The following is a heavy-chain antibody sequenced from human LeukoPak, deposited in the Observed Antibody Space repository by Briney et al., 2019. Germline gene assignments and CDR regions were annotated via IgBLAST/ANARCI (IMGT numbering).Heavy chain of an antibody. D-gene: IGHD2-2*01. Sequence: GGSLRLSCTASGFTFGDYAMSWVRQAPGKGLEWVGFIRSKAYGGTTEYAASVKGRFTISRDDSKSIAYLQMNSLKTEDTAVYYCTRVEVPAAMPFDYWGQGTLVTVSS. J-gene: IGHJ4*02. CDR3: TRVEVPAAMPFDY. CDR2: IRSKAYGGTT. CDR1: GFTFGDYA. V-gene: IGHV3-49*04.